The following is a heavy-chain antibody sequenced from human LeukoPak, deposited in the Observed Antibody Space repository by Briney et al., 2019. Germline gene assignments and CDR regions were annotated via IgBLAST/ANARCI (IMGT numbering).Heavy chain of an antibody. J-gene: IGHJ4*02. V-gene: IGHV4-39*07. CDR2: INHSGST. D-gene: IGHD6-19*01. Sequence: ETLSLTCTVSGGSISSGDYYWSWIRQPPGKGLEWIGEINHSGSTNYNPSLKSRVTISVDTSKNQFSLKLSSVTAADTAVYYCARSSVAGTYWGQGTLVTVSS. CDR3: ARSSVAGTY. CDR1: GGSISSGDYY.